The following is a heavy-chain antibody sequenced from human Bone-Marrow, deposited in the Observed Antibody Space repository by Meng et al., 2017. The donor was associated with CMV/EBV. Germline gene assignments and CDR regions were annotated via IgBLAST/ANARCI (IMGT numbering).Heavy chain of an antibody. CDR3: VREVEQTGLRHFGS. CDR2: INKDGSVT. CDR1: LFTFDRYW. D-gene: IGHD1/OR15-1a*01. V-gene: IGHV3-74*01. Sequence: GESLKISCATSLFTFDRYWMHWVRQSPEKGLVWVSLINKDGSVTNYVDSVKGRFTISRDNAKDTLYLQMNSLRAEDTGVYYCVREVEQTGLRHFGSWGQGTLVTVSS. J-gene: IGHJ4*02.